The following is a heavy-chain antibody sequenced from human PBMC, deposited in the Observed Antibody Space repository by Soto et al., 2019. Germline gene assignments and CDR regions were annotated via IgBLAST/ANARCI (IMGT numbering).Heavy chain of an antibody. CDR2: IYYSGST. J-gene: IGHJ5*02. CDR1: GGSISSYY. CDR3: ARGYYDSSGYYPFFWFDP. V-gene: IGHV4-59*01. Sequence: QVQLQESGPGLVKPSETLSLTCTVSGGSISSYYWSWIRQPPGKGLEWIGYIYYSGSTNYNPSLKSRVTISVDTSKNQFSLKLSSVTAADTAVYYCARGYYDSSGYYPFFWFDPWGQGTLVTVPS. D-gene: IGHD3-22*01.